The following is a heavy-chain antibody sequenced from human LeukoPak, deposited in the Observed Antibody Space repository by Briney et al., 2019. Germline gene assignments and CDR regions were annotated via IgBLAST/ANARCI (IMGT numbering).Heavy chain of an antibody. J-gene: IGHJ4*02. D-gene: IGHD4-17*01. Sequence: GGSLRLSCAASGFTVSSNYMSWVRQAPGKGLEWVSVIYSGGSTYYADSVKGRFTISRDNSRNTLYPQMNSLRAEDTAVYYCARDHYGDYYFDYWGQGTLVTVSS. V-gene: IGHV3-66*02. CDR2: IYSGGST. CDR3: ARDHYGDYYFDY. CDR1: GFTVSSNY.